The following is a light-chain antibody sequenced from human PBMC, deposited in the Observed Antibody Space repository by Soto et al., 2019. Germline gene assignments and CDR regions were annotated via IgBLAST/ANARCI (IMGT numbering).Light chain of an antibody. CDR1: QSINNW. J-gene: IGKJ2*01. Sequence: DIQMTQSPSTLSASVGDRVTITCRASQSINNWLAWYQQKPGKAPKLLIYEASSLLSGVPSRFSSSGSGTEFTRTFGSLQPDDFADYYSQPYDSDSSTFGQGTKLDI. CDR2: EAS. V-gene: IGKV1-5*03. CDR3: QPYDSDSST.